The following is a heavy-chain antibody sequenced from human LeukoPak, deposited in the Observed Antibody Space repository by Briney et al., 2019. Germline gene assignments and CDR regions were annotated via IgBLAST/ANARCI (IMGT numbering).Heavy chain of an antibody. V-gene: IGHV1-46*02. CDR3: ARGCVRGGCFDS. D-gene: IGHD5/OR15-5a*01. J-gene: IGHJ5*01. Sequence: ASVTVSCKASGYTFNSQHIHWVRQAPGQGVEWMGIIIPSGGGTNYAQKFQGRVTMTRDTSTSTVYLEMNGLRSDDTAVYYCARGCVRGGCFDSWGRGTLVIVSS. CDR2: IIPSGGGT. CDR1: GYTFNSQH.